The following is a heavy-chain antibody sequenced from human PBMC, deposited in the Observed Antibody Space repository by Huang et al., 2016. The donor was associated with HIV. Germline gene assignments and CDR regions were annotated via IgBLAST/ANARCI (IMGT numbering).Heavy chain of an antibody. V-gene: IGHV7-4-1*02. CDR3: ARGLYSSSWAPFDY. CDR1: GYTFTSYA. CDR2: IKNNAGNP. D-gene: IGHD6-13*01. J-gene: IGHJ4*02. Sequence: QVQLVQSGSELKKPGASVKVSCKASGYTFTSYAMNWGRQAPVQGLEGMGRIKNNAGNPTYAEGFTGRFVFSLETSVSTAYLQISSLKAEDTAVYYCARGLYSSSWAPFDYWGQGTLVTVSS.